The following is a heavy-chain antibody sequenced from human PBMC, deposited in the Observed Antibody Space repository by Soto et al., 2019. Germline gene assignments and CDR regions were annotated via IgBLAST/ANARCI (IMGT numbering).Heavy chain of an antibody. D-gene: IGHD2-21*02. CDR2: ISYDGSNK. Sequence: QVQLVESGGGVVQPGRSLRLSCAASGFTFSSYAMHWVRQAPGKGLEWVAVISYDGSNKYYADSVKGRFTISRDNSKKTLYLQMNSLRAEDTAVYYCAIGSMYTALRALFDYWGQGTLVTVSS. J-gene: IGHJ4*02. CDR1: GFTFSSYA. CDR3: AIGSMYTALRALFDY. V-gene: IGHV3-30-3*01.